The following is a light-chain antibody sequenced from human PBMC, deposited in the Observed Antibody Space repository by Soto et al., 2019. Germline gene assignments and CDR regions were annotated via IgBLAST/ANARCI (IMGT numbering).Light chain of an antibody. CDR1: QGISDW. V-gene: IGKV1-12*01. Sequence: DIQMTQSPSSVSASVGDRVTITCRASQGISDWLAWYQQKPGKAPKLLIYATSSLQSGVPSRFSGSGSGTDFTLIISSLQPEDFATYYCQQATSFPFTFGPGTQVDIK. CDR3: QQATSFPFT. CDR2: ATS. J-gene: IGKJ3*01.